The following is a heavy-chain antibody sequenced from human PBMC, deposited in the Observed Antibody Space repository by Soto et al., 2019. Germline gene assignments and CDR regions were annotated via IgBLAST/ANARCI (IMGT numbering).Heavy chain of an antibody. Sequence: GGSLRLSCAASGFTFSSYAMSWVRQAPGKGLEWVSAISGSGGSTYYADSVKGRFTISRDNSKNTLYLQMNSLRAEDTAVYYCAKGHYGSGSYYNVGPNYYGMDGWGQGITVTVAS. D-gene: IGHD3-10*01. V-gene: IGHV3-23*01. CDR3: AKGHYGSGSYYNVGPNYYGMDG. CDR1: GFTFSSYA. CDR2: ISGSGGST. J-gene: IGHJ6*01.